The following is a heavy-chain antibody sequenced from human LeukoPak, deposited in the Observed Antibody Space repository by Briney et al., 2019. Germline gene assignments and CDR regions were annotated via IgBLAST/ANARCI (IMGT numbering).Heavy chain of an antibody. V-gene: IGHV3-30-3*01. CDR2: ISYDGSTI. CDR1: GFTFSSHA. CDR3: AKDFRAVAGMAYY. Sequence: GGSLRLSCAASGFTFSSHAMHWVRQAPGKGLEWVAFISYDGSTISFADSVKGRFTISRDNSKNTLYLQMNSLRAEDTAVYYCAKDFRAVAGMAYYWGQGTLVTVSS. D-gene: IGHD6-19*01. J-gene: IGHJ4*02.